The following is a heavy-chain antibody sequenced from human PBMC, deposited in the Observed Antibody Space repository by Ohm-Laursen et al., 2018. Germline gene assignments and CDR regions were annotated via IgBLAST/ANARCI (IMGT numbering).Heavy chain of an antibody. J-gene: IGHJ3*02. D-gene: IGHD1-26*01. V-gene: IGHV4-59*08. CDR2: IYYSGST. Sequence: TLSLTCTVSGGSISSYYWSWIRQPPGKGLEWIGYIYYSGSTNCNPSLKSRVTISVDTSKNQFSLKLSSVTAADTAVYYCARQTAGATHAFDIWGQGTMVTVSS. CDR3: ARQTAGATHAFDI. CDR1: GGSISSYY.